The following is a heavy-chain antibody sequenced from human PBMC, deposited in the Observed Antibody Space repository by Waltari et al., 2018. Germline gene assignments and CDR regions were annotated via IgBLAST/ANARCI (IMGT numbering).Heavy chain of an antibody. J-gene: IGHJ4*02. D-gene: IGHD2-15*01. CDR2: IYYNGNT. CDR1: GGSITAYY. Sequence: QVQLQESGPGLVKPSETLSLTCTVPGGSITAYYWSWIRQPPGKGLEWIGHIYYNGNTDYNPSLKSRVTISVDTSKKQFSLKLSSVTAADTAVYYCARELYGGNSRPYDYWGQGTLVTVSS. CDR3: ARELYGGNSRPYDY. V-gene: IGHV4-59*01.